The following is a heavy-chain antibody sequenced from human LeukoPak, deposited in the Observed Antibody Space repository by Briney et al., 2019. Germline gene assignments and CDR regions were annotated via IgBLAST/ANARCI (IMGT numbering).Heavy chain of an antibody. V-gene: IGHV3-23*01. J-gene: IGHJ5*02. Sequence: GGSLRLSCAASEFTFSNYAMTWVRQAPGKGLEWVSTISTSVGSTYYAESVKGRFTISRDNSKNTLYLQMNSLRAEDTAIYYCAKDWQSGAWGQGTLVTVSS. CDR1: EFTFSNYA. CDR2: ISTSVGST. D-gene: IGHD3-3*01. CDR3: AKDWQSGA.